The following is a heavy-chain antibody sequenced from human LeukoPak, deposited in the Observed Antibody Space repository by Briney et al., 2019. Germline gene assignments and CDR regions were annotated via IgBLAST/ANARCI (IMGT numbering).Heavy chain of an antibody. CDR2: IYPGDCDT. Sequence: GESLKISCKGAGYSFTSYWIAWGRQTAGKGREGRGIIYPGDCDTRYSASFQGQVTISADKSISTAYLQWSSLKAADTAMYYCARSIRGGDAHDYWGQGTLVTVSP. D-gene: IGHD2-21*02. J-gene: IGHJ4*02. V-gene: IGHV5-51*01. CDR3: ARSIRGGDAHDY. CDR1: GYSFTSYW.